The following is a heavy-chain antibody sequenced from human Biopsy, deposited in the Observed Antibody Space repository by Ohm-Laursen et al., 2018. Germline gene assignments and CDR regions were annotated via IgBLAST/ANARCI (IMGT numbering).Heavy chain of an antibody. CDR2: ISNSGATI. D-gene: IGHD2-15*01. J-gene: IGHJ4*02. V-gene: IGHV3-11*01. CDR3: ARARDDFVVVPAAFFDF. Sequence: GSLRLSCAASGFTFSDHHMAWVRQAPGKGLEWLSYISNSGATIKYADSVKGRFTISRDNAKNSLYLRMNSLRAEDTAVYFCARARDDFVVVPAAFFDFWGQGTLVTVSS. CDR1: GFTFSDHH.